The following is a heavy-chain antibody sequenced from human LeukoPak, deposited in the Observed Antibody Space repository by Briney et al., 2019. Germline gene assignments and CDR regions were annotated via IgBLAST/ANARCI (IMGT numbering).Heavy chain of an antibody. CDR3: ARALGVRGVIIPGDY. J-gene: IGHJ4*02. CDR1: GFTVSSNY. CDR2: IYSGGST. D-gene: IGHD3-10*01. Sequence: SGGSLRLSCAASGFTVSSNYMSWVRQAPGKGLEWVSVIYSGGSTYYADSVKGRFTISRDNSKNTLYLQMKSLRAEDTAVYYCARALGVRGVIIPGDYWGQGTLVTVSS. V-gene: IGHV3-53*01.